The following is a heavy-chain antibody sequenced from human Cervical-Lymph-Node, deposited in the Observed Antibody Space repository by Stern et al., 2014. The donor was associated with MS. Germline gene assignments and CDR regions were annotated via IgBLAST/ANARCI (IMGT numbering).Heavy chain of an antibody. D-gene: IGHD6-19*01. Sequence: DQLVQSGAEVKKPGESLKISCKGSGYSFTSYWIGWVRQMPGKGLEGMGIIYPGDSDTRYSPSFQGQVTISADKSISTAYLQWSSLKASDTAMYYCASQRSSSGWSYGMDVWGQGTTVTVSS. CDR3: ASQRSSSGWSYGMDV. J-gene: IGHJ6*02. CDR1: GYSFTSYW. CDR2: IYPGDSDT. V-gene: IGHV5-51*01.